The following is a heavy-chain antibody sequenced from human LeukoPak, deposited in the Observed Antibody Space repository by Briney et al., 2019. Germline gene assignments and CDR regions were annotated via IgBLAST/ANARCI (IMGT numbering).Heavy chain of an antibody. D-gene: IGHD2-2*01. J-gene: IGHJ4*02. CDR3: ARLGDIVVVPAADSGVDY. CDR2: ISSSSSYI. V-gene: IGHV3-21*01. Sequence: GGSLRLSCAASGFTFSSYSMNWVRQAPGKGLEWVSSISSSSSYIYYADSVKGGFTISREKAKNSLCLQMKRLRAEDTAVYYCARLGDIVVVPAADSGVDYWGQGTLVTVSS. CDR1: GFTFSSYS.